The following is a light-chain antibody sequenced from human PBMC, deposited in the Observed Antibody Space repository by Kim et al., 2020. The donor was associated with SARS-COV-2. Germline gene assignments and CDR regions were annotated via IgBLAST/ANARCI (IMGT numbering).Light chain of an antibody. CDR2: DAS. V-gene: IGKV3-11*01. Sequence: LSPGERATLSCRASQSVSSYLAWYQQRPGQAPRLLIYDASNRATGIPARFSGSGSGTDFTLTISSLEPEDLGDYYCQQRSTWPITFGQGTRLEIK. J-gene: IGKJ5*01. CDR3: QQRSTWPIT. CDR1: QSVSSY.